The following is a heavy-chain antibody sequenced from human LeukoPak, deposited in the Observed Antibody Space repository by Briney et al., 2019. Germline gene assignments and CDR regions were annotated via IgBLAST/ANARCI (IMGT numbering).Heavy chain of an antibody. CDR2: IDANTVGT. D-gene: IGHD3-22*01. V-gene: IGHV3-23*01. J-gene: IGHJ4*02. CDR1: GFTFSNSV. Sequence: PGGSLRLSCAASGFTFSNSVMNWVRQAPGKGLEWVSPIDANTVGTYYADSVKGRFTISRDNSKNTLYLQMSSLRAEDTAVYYCAKRVQYDDSHYCIFDYWGQGTLVTVSS. CDR3: AKRVQYDDSHYCIFDY.